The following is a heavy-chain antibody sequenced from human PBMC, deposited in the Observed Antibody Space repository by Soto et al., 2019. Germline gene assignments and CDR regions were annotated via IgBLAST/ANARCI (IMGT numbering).Heavy chain of an antibody. Sequence: SETLSLTCTVSGGSISSYYWSWIRQPPGKGLEWIGYIYYSGSTNYNPSLKSRVTISVDTSKNQFSLKLSSVTAADTAVYYCARFSSEGYGMDVWGQGTTVPVS. V-gene: IGHV4-59*08. CDR3: ARFSSEGYGMDV. J-gene: IGHJ6*02. D-gene: IGHD6-6*01. CDR2: IYYSGST. CDR1: GGSISSYY.